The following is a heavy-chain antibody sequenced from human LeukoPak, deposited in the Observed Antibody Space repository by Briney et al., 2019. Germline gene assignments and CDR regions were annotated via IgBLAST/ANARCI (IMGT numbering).Heavy chain of an antibody. CDR3: TRDRLPYYSSGCTMVNYYGVDV. V-gene: IGHV3-11*01. J-gene: IGHJ6*02. CDR1: GFTFSDYF. D-gene: IGHD3-22*01. CDR2: ISRSGTTI. Sequence: GGSLRLSCTASGFTFSDYFMSWIRQAPGKGLEWISQISRSGTTIYYADSVRGRFTISRDNAKNSLYLQMSSLRAEDTAVYYCTRDRLPYYSSGCTMVNYYGVDVWGQGTTVTVSS.